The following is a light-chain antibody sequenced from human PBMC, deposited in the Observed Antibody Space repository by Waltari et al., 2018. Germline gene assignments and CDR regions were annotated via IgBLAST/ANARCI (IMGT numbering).Light chain of an antibody. CDR3: QQYYSYPLT. J-gene: IGKJ4*01. Sequence: TCRASQGISSYLAWNQQEPGKAPKLLIYAASTLQSGVPSRFSGSGSGTDFTLTISCLQSEDFATYYCQQYYSYPLTFGGGTKVEIK. CDR1: QGISSY. CDR2: AAS. V-gene: IGKV1-8*01.